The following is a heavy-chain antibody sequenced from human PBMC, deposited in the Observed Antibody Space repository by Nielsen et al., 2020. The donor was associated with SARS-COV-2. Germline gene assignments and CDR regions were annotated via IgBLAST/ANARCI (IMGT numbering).Heavy chain of an antibody. Sequence: GESLKISCAASGFTFSSYAMHWVRQAPGKGLEWVAVISYDGSNKYYADSVKGRFTISRDNSKNTLYLQMNSLRAEDTAVYYCARDLSSDAFDIWGQGTMVTVSS. V-gene: IGHV3-30-3*01. J-gene: IGHJ3*02. D-gene: IGHD5/OR15-5a*01. CDR2: ISYDGSNK. CDR3: ARDLSSDAFDI. CDR1: GFTFSSYA.